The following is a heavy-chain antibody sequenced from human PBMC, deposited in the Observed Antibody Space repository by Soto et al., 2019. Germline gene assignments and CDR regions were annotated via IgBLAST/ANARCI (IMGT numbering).Heavy chain of an antibody. CDR2: LYDVDGS. CDR1: GLTISGKKY. CDR3: ATWHEREHAYDV. J-gene: IGHJ3*01. Sequence: GGSLRLSCAAFGLTISGKKYVAWVRQAPGKGLEWVSGLYDVDGSFYADSVRGRFTTSSDSSKTTVYLQMNDLRPDDTAVYYCATWHEREHAYDVWGQGTTVTVSS. V-gene: IGHV3-53*01. D-gene: IGHD1-1*01.